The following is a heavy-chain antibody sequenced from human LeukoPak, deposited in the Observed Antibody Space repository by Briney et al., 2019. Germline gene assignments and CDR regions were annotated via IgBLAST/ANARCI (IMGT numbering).Heavy chain of an antibody. Sequence: AGGSLRLSCAASGFTFSSYWMHWARQAPGKGLVWVSRINKDGSSTSYADSVKGRFTISRDNTKNTLFLQMHSLRAEDTAVYYCARDGAAAGTDYFDYWGQGTLVTVSS. CDR3: ARDGAAAGTDYFDY. CDR2: INKDGSST. CDR1: GFTFSSYW. J-gene: IGHJ4*02. D-gene: IGHD6-13*01. V-gene: IGHV3-74*01.